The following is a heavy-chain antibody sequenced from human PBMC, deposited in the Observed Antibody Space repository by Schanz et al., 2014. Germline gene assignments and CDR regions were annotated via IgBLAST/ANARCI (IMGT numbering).Heavy chain of an antibody. Sequence: VQLQESGPGLVKPSETLSLTCTVSGGSISLDIYHWGWIRQPPGKGLELVGHIKNNADGGTAHYAAPVKGRFTISRDDSKSAVYLQMSGLRTEDTAFYDCSTLLAYFYDSGSYSWFDPWGPGTLVTVS. CDR2: IKNNADGGTA. CDR3: STLLAYFYDSGSYSWFDP. CDR1: GGSISLDI. D-gene: IGHD3-10*01. J-gene: IGHJ5*02. V-gene: IGHV3-15*01.